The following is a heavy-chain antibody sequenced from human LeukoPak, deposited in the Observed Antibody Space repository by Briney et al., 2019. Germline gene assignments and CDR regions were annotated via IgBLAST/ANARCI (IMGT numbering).Heavy chain of an antibody. CDR3: ARGLRDSSSWYEFSWFDP. CDR1: GGSFSGYY. J-gene: IGHJ5*02. D-gene: IGHD6-13*01. V-gene: IGHV4-34*01. CDR2: INHSGST. Sequence: SETLSLTCAVYGGSFSGYYWSWIRQPPGKGLEWIGDINHSGSTNYNPSLKSRVTISVDTSKNQFSLKLSSVTAADTAVYYCARGLRDSSSWYEFSWFDPWGQGTLVTVSS.